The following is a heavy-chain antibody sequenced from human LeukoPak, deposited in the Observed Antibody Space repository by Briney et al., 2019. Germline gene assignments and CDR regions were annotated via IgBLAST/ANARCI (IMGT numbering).Heavy chain of an antibody. D-gene: IGHD3-16*02. CDR1: GYTFTSYD. CDR3: ARGKVYYDYVWGSYRYTSYNWFDP. V-gene: IGHV1-8*01. J-gene: IGHJ5*02. CDR2: MNPNSGNT. Sequence: ASVKVSCKASGYTFTSYDINWVRQATGQGLEWMGWMNPNSGNTGYAQKFQGRVTMTRNTSISTAYMELSSLRSEDTAVYYCARGKVYYDYVWGSYRYTSYNWFDPWGQGTLVTVSS.